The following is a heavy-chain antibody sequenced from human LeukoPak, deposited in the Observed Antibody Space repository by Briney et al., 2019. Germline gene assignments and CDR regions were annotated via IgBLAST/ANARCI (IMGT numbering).Heavy chain of an antibody. CDR3: ARRGLTVNWFDP. D-gene: IGHD4-11*01. Sequence: KPSQTLSLTCTVSGGSISSGDYYWGWIRQPPGKGLEWIGSIYYSGSTYYNPSLKSRVTISVDTSKNQFSLKLSSVTAADTAVYYCARRGLTVNWFDPWGQGTLVTVSS. J-gene: IGHJ5*02. V-gene: IGHV4-39*01. CDR2: IYYSGST. CDR1: GGSISSGDYY.